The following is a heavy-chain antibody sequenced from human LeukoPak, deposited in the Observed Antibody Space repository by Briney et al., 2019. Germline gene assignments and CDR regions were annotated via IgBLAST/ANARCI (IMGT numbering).Heavy chain of an antibody. V-gene: IGHV1-2*02. CDR2: INPHSGDT. CDR3: VREGNELLSKNFDY. CDR1: RFTSTGYN. Sequence: ASLKGSSKASRFTSTGYNIQCVRQAPGQRVERMGYINPHSGDTNSPQKFQGRVTMTTDTSISAAYMDLSSLISDDTAMYYCVREGNELLSKNFDYWGQGTLVTVSS. D-gene: IGHD2-21*02. J-gene: IGHJ4*02.